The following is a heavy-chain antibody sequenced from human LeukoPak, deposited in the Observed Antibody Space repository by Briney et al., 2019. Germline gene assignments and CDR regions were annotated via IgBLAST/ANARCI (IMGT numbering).Heavy chain of an antibody. Sequence: PSETLSLTCAVYGASFTSYYWTWIRQPPGKGLEWIGEIYHSGSTNYNPSLKSRVTISVDTSKNQFSLKMSSVTAADTAVYYCARGPHYYGSGSYEYSHYHYYYGMDVWGKGTMVTVSS. CDR2: IYHSGST. CDR3: ARGPHYYGSGSYEYSHYHYYYGMDV. CDR1: GASFTSYY. D-gene: IGHD3-10*01. J-gene: IGHJ6*04. V-gene: IGHV4-34*01.